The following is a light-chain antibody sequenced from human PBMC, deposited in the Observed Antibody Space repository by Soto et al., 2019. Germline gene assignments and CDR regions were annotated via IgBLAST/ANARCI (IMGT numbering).Light chain of an antibody. CDR1: SSNIGSNT. V-gene: IGLV1-44*01. J-gene: IGLJ1*01. CDR3: AVWDDSLNGYV. Sequence: QSVLTQPPSASGTPGQRVTISCSGSSSNIGSNTVNWYQQLPGAAPKLLIQSNNQRPSGVPDRFSGSQSGTSASLAISGLQSEDEADYYCAVWDDSLNGYVFGNGTKLTVL. CDR2: SNN.